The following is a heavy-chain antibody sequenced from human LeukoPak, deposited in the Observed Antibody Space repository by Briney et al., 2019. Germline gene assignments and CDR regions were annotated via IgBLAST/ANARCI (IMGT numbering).Heavy chain of an antibody. Sequence: PGGSLRLSCVVSGITLSNYGMSWVRQAPGKGLEWVAGISGSGGSTNYADSVKGRFTISRDNPKNTLNLQMNILRAEDTAVYFCAKRGVVIRVILVGFHKEAYYFDSWGQGALVTVSS. CDR2: ISGSGGST. V-gene: IGHV3-23*01. CDR3: AKRGVVIRVILVGFHKEAYYFDS. D-gene: IGHD3-22*01. J-gene: IGHJ4*02. CDR1: GITLSNYG.